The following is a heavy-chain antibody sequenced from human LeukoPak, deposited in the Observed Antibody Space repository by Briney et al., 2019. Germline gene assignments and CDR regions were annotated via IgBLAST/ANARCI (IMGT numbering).Heavy chain of an antibody. CDR1: GYTFISYV. Sequence: ASVKVSCKASGYTFISYVMHWVRQAPGQGLEWMGWINAANGNTKYSQKFQGRVTITRDTSASTAYMELSSLRSEDTAVYYRARNPAIFGLITYCMDAWGQGTTVTVSS. CDR3: ARNPAIFGLITYCMDA. D-gene: IGHD3/OR15-3a*01. V-gene: IGHV1-3*01. J-gene: IGHJ6*02. CDR2: INAANGNT.